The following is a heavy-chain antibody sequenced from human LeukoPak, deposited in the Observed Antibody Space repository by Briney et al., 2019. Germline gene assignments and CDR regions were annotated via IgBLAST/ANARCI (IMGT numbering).Heavy chain of an antibody. CDR1: GYIFTSYA. D-gene: IGHD3-22*01. V-gene: IGHV7-4-1*02. CDR3: ARGDYETHGYQTR. J-gene: IGHJ4*02. CDR2: TNTNTGNP. Sequence: ASLKVSCKASGYIFTSYAPHWERQAPAQGLERMGWTNTNTGNPTYAQGFTGRFVFSLDTSVSTAYLQISSLKADDTAMYYCARGDYETHGYQTRWGQGTLVTVSS.